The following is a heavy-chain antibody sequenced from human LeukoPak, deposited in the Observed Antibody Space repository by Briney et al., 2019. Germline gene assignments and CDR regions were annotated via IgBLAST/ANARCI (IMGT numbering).Heavy chain of an antibody. CDR1: GFTFSSYA. CDR3: ATWGHFWSGYYLFDY. CDR2: ISGSGGST. D-gene: IGHD3-3*02. J-gene: IGHJ4*02. V-gene: IGHV3-23*01. Sequence: GGSLRLSCAASGFTFSSYAMSWVRQAPGKGLEWVSAISGSGGSTYYADSVKGRFTISRDNSKNTPYLQMNSLRAEDTAVYYCATWGHFWSGYYLFDYWGQGTLVTVSS.